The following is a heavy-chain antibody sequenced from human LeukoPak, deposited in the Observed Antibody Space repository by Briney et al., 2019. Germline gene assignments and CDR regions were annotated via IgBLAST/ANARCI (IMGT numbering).Heavy chain of an antibody. CDR1: GFTFSNAW. D-gene: IGHD3-22*01. CDR2: IKSNSDGGTT. V-gene: IGHV3-15*01. Sequence: GGSLRLSCAGSGFTFSNAWMSWVRQAPGKGLEWVGRIKSNSDGGTTDYAAPVKGRFTISRDDSQNTLYLQMNSLETEDTAVYYCASRGDTSGYYYFDYWGQGTLVTVSS. J-gene: IGHJ4*02. CDR3: ASRGDTSGYYYFDY.